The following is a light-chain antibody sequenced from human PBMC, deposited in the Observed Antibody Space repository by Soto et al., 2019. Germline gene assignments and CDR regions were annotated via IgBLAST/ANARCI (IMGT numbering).Light chain of an antibody. V-gene: IGKV3-20*01. CDR2: GAS. Sequence: LSMSPGAVSLSPGERATLSCRASQSVSNNYLAWYQQKPGQAPRLLIYGASNRATGIPDRFSGSGSGTDFTLTISRLEPEDFAVYYCQQYGSSGTFGQGTKVDIK. CDR1: QSVSNNY. J-gene: IGKJ1*01. CDR3: QQYGSSGT.